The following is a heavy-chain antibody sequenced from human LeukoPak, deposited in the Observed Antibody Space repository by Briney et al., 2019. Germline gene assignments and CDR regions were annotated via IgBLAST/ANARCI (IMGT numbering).Heavy chain of an antibody. CDR1: GFTFSDYS. CDR3: ARDSVMGY. D-gene: IGHD2-21*01. J-gene: IGHJ4*02. V-gene: IGHV3-48*01. CDR2: ISSSSSTI. Sequence: GGSLRLSCAASGFTFSDYSMNWVRQAPGKGLEWVSYISSSSSTIYYADSLKGRFTISRDNAKNSLYLQMNSLRAEDTAVYYCARDSVMGYWGQGTLVTVSS.